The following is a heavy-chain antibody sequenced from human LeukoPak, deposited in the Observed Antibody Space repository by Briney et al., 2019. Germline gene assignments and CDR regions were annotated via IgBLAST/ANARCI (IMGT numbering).Heavy chain of an antibody. CDR1: GFTFRKYS. D-gene: IGHD4-11*01. CDR3: AKHLRRGQTVYYYYAMDV. Sequence: GGSVSLPCAACGFTFRKYSMSWVRQAPGKGLEWVSAISGSGDNTYYADSVKGRFTISRDNSKNTLYLQMNNLRAEDTAVYYCAKHLRRGQTVYYYYAMDVWGQGTPVTVSS. V-gene: IGHV3-23*01. J-gene: IGHJ6*02. CDR2: ISGSGDNT.